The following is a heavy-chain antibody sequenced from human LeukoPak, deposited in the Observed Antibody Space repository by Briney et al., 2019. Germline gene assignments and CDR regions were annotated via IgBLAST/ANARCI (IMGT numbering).Heavy chain of an antibody. J-gene: IGHJ4*02. D-gene: IGHD6-6*01. CDR1: GGSFSGYY. CDR2: INHSGST. Sequence: SETLSLTCAVYGGSFSGYYWSWIRQPPGKGLEWIGEINHSGSTKYNPSLKSRVTISEDTSKHQFSLKLSSVTAADTAVCYCARGQYSSSPVFDFWGQGTLVTVSS. V-gene: IGHV4-34*01. CDR3: ARGQYSSSPVFDF.